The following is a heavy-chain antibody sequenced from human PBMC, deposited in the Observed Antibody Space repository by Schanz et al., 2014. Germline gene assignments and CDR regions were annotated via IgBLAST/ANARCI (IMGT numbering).Heavy chain of an antibody. CDR3: AMGATILDY. D-gene: IGHD1-26*01. J-gene: IGHJ4*02. CDR2: NNHSGST. V-gene: IGHV4-34*01. Sequence: QVQLQESGPGLVKPSETLSLTCAVYGGSFTGYYWSWIRQPPGKGLEWIGENNHSGSTKYSPSLKSRVTISGDTSKNQFSLRLSSVTAADTAVYYCAMGATILDYWGQGTLVTVSS. CDR1: GGSFTGYY.